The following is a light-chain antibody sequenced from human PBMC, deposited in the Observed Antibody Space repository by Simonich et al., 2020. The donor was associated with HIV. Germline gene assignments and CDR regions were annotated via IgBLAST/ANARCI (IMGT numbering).Light chain of an antibody. J-gene: IGLJ3*02. CDR1: NSDVGGYNY. CDR3: CAYTSSSTWV. V-gene: IGLV2-14*01. CDR2: EVS. Sequence: QSALTQPASVSGSPGQSITISCTGTNSDVGGYNYVSWYQQHPGKAPKVMIYEVSKRPSGVSNRFSGSKSGNTASLTISGLQAEDEADDYCCAYTSSSTWVFGGGTKLTVL.